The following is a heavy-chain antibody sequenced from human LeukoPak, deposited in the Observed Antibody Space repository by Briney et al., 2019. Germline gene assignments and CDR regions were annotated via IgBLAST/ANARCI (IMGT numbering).Heavy chain of an antibody. CDR3: ARPYGLAEYYDFWGAFAY. Sequence: GGSLRLSCAVSGFTFSSYSMNWVRQAPGKGLEWVSYISSSSSTIYYADSVKGRFTISRDNAKNSLYLQMNSLGAEDAAVYYCARPYGLAEYYDFWGAFAYWGQGTLVTVSS. D-gene: IGHD3-3*01. CDR1: GFTFSSYS. J-gene: IGHJ4*02. V-gene: IGHV3-48*01. CDR2: ISSSSSTI.